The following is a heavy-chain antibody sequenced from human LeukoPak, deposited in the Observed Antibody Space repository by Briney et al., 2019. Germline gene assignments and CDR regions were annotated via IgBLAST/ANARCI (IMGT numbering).Heavy chain of an antibody. J-gene: IGHJ6*03. CDR2: ISSSGSTI. Sequence: SGGSLRLSCAASGFTFSDYYMSWIRQAPGKGLEWVSYISSSGSTIYYADSVKGRFTISRDNAKNSLYLQMNSLRAEDTAVYYCARERPDYYYYMDVWGKETTVTVSS. V-gene: IGHV3-11*04. CDR3: ARERPDYYYYMDV. CDR1: GFTFSDYY. D-gene: IGHD1-14*01.